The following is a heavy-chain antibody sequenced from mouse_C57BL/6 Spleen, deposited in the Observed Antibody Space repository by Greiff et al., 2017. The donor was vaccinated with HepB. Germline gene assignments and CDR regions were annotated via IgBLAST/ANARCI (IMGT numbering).Heavy chain of an antibody. J-gene: IGHJ4*01. CDR3: TRSDYSSVDY. Sequence: QVQLKQSGAELVRPGASVTLSCKASGYTFTDYEMHWVKQTPVHGLEWIGAIDPETGGTAYNQKFKGKAILTADKSSSTAYMELRSLTSEDSAVYYCTRSDYSSVDYWGQGTSVTVSS. CDR2: IDPETGGT. CDR1: GYTFTDYE. D-gene: IGHD2-13*01. V-gene: IGHV1-15*01.